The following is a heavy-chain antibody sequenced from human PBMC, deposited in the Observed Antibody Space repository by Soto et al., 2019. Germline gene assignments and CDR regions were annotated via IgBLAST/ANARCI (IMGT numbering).Heavy chain of an antibody. CDR1: GGIFSTYA. V-gene: IGHV1-69*01. Sequence: QVQLVQSGAEVKKPGSSVKVSCKASGGIFSTYAISWLRQAPGQGLEWMGGIIPIFGTPNYAQWFQGRVTTTAAESTSTAYMELSRLRSEHTAVYYCARDRDDYGTGNYYNRIDVWGQGTLVTVSS. CDR2: IIPIFGTP. CDR3: ARDRDDYGTGNYYNRIDV. J-gene: IGHJ4*02. D-gene: IGHD3-10*01.